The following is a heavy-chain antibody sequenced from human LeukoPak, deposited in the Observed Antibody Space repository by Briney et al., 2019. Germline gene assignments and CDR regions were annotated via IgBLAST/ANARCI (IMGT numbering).Heavy chain of an antibody. CDR1: GFTFDDYA. CDR3: AKADCSSTSCYAGY. J-gene: IGHJ4*02. D-gene: IGHD2-2*01. CDR2: ISWNSGSI. Sequence: PGRSLRLSCAASGFTFDDYAMHWVRQAPGKALEWVSGISWNSGSIGYADSVKGRFTISRDNAKNSLYLQMNSLRAEDMALYYCAKADCSSTSCYAGYWGQGTLVTVSS. V-gene: IGHV3-9*03.